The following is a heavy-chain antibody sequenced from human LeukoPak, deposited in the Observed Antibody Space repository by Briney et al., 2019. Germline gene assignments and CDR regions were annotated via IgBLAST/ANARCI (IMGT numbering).Heavy chain of an antibody. CDR2: IWNDGSHQ. Sequence: GGSLRLSCSASGFSFSSYGMHWVRQAPGKGLEGWAVIWNDGSHQYYADSVKGRFTISRDNSRNTVYLQMDRLRVEDTAVYYCARDATEYGDSHFDWWGQGTLVTVSS. D-gene: IGHD4-17*01. CDR1: GFSFSSYG. V-gene: IGHV3-33*01. J-gene: IGHJ4*02. CDR3: ARDATEYGDSHFDW.